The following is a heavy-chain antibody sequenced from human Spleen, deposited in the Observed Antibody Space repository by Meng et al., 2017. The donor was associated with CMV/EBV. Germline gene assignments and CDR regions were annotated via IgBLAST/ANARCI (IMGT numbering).Heavy chain of an antibody. D-gene: IGHD5-12*01. CDR2: IYHSGST. Sequence: VSGGSCSSSNGWSWVRQPPGKGLEWIGEIYHSGSTNYNPSLKSRVTISVDKSKNQFPLKLSSVTAADTAVYYCARREWLRSNYFDYWGQGTLVTVSS. V-gene: IGHV4-4*02. CDR3: ARREWLRSNYFDY. J-gene: IGHJ4*02. CDR1: GGSCSSSNG.